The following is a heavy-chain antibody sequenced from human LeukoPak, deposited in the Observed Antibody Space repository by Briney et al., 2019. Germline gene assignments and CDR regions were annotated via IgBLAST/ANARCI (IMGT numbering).Heavy chain of an antibody. Sequence: SETLSLTCTVSGGSISSYYWSCIRQPPGKGLEWIGYIYYSGSTNYNPSLKSRVTISVDTSKNQFSLKLSSVTAVDTAVYYCARERGRSYGSVPYYYFYMDVWGKGTTVTVSS. CDR1: GGSISSYY. CDR2: IYYSGST. V-gene: IGHV4-59*01. J-gene: IGHJ6*03. D-gene: IGHD5-18*01. CDR3: ARERGRSYGSVPYYYFYMDV.